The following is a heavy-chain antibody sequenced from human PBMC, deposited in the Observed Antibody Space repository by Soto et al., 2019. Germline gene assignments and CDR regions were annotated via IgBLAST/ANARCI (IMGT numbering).Heavy chain of an antibody. Sequence: GSLRLSCAGSGFTFNYGMSWVRQAPGKGLEWVSTISGTGGGTYYADSVKGRFAVSRDNSKSTLYLQMSSLRAEYTAVYYCAKKEYSSGWSHFDYWGQGTLVTVSS. D-gene: IGHD6-19*01. CDR2: ISGTGGGT. J-gene: IGHJ4*02. CDR1: GFTFNYG. V-gene: IGHV3-23*01. CDR3: AKKEYSSGWSHFDY.